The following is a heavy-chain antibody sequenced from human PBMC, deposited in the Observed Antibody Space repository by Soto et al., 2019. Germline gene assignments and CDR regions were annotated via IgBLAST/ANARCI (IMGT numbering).Heavy chain of an antibody. D-gene: IGHD2-21*02. CDR3: ARSIVVVTALDY. V-gene: IGHV1-3*05. CDR1: GYTFTSYA. J-gene: IGHJ4*02. Sequence: QVQLVHSGAEEKKPGASVKVSCKASGYTFTSYAMHWVRQAPGQRLEWMGWINAGNGNTKYSQKFQGRVTITRDTSASTAYMELSSLRSEDTAAYYCARSIVVVTALDYWGQGTLVTVSS. CDR2: INAGNGNT.